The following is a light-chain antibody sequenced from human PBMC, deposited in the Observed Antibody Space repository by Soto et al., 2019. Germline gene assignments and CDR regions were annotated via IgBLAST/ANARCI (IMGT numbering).Light chain of an antibody. CDR3: CSYAGGYTYL. CDR1: GDGLGAYNY. CDR2: DVA. Sequence: QSALTQPRSMSGCPGQSVRISCACAGDGLGAYNYVSWYQQHPGRPPKLMIYDVARWPSGVPDRFSGSKSGNTASLTISGLQAEDEADYFCCSYAGGYTYLFGTGTKVTVL. V-gene: IGLV2-11*01. J-gene: IGLJ1*01.